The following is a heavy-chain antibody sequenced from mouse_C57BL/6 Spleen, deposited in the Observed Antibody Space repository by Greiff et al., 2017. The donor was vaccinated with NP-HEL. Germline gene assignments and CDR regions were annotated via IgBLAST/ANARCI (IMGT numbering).Heavy chain of an antibody. J-gene: IGHJ4*01. Sequence: QVQLKQPGAELVKPGASVKLSCKASGYTFTSYWMHWVKQRPGQGLEWIGMIHPNSGSTNYNEKFKSKATLTVDKSSSTAYMQLSSLTSEDSAVYYCARLYDYDGGDYWGQGTSVTVSS. CDR2: IHPNSGST. D-gene: IGHD2-4*01. V-gene: IGHV1-64*01. CDR3: ARLYDYDGGDY. CDR1: GYTFTSYW.